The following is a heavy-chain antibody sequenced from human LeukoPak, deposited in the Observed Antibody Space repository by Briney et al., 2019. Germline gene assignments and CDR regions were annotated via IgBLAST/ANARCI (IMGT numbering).Heavy chain of an antibody. CDR3: ARGDTMVRGVIAYYYYGMDV. J-gene: IGHJ6*04. V-gene: IGHV4-59*01. CDR1: GGSISSYY. D-gene: IGHD3-10*01. Sequence: SETLSLTCTVSGGSISSYYWSWIRQPPGKGLEWIGYIYYSGSTNYNPSLKSRVTISVDTSKNQFSLKLSSVTAADTAVYYCARGDTMVRGVIAYYYYGMDVSGKGTTVTVSS. CDR2: IYYSGST.